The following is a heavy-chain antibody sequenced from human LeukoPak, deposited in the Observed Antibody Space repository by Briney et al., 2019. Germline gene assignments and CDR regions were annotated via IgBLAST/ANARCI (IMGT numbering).Heavy chain of an antibody. CDR3: AKDRRRDYYYYYGLDV. CDR2: ISGAGDST. CDR1: GFTFDDYA. V-gene: IGHV3-43*02. J-gene: IGHJ6*02. Sequence: GGSLRLSCAASGFTFDDYAMHWVRQAPGKGLEWVSQISGAGDSTYYADSVKGRFTISRDNSKTSLYLQMNSLRTEDTALYYCAKDRRRDYYYYYGLDVWGQGTTVTVSS.